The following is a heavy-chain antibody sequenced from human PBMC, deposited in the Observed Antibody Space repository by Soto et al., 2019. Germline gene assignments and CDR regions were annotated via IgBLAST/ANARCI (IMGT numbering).Heavy chain of an antibody. CDR3: ARDLGHIVVVTVPGL. V-gene: IGHV1-3*01. CDR2: INAGNGNT. Sequence: ASVKVSCKSSGYTFTSYSIHWVRQAPGQRLEWMGWINAGNGNTKYSQKFQGRVTITRDTSASTAYMELSSLRSEDTAVYYCARDLGHIVVVTVPGLWGQGTLVTVSS. D-gene: IGHD2-21*02. J-gene: IGHJ4*02. CDR1: GYTFTSYS.